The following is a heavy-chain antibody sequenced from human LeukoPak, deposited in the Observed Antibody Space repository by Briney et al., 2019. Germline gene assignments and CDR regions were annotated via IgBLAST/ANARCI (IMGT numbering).Heavy chain of an antibody. CDR3: ARSNIAARVFRR. D-gene: IGHD6-6*01. Sequence: PSETLSLTCAVYGGSFSGYYWSWIRQPAGKGLEWIGEINHSGSTNYNPSLKSRVTISVDTSKNQFSLKLSSVTAADTAVYYCARSNIAARVFRRWGQGTLVTVSS. V-gene: IGHV4-34*01. J-gene: IGHJ1*01. CDR1: GGSFSGYY. CDR2: INHSGST.